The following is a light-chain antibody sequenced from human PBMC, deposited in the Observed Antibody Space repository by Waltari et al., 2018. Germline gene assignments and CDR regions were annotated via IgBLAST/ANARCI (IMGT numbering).Light chain of an antibody. J-gene: IGLJ1*01. CDR2: AGS. Sequence: QSALTQPASVSGSPGQSLPISYTLTRSDVGNYNLVSWYQQHPGKAPKLMISAGSKRPSGVSNRFSGSKSGNTASLTISGLQAEDEADYYCCSYAGSSTYVFGTGTKVTVL. CDR3: CSYAGSSTYV. CDR1: RSDVGNYNL. V-gene: IGLV2-23*01.